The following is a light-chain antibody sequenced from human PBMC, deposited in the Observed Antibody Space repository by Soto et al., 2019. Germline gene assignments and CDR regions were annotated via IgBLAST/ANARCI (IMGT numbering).Light chain of an antibody. J-gene: IGKJ4*01. Sequence: DLQLTQSPSFLSASVGDRVTITCRASQGISSYLAWYQQKPGKAPKLLIYAASTLQSGVPSRFSGSGSGTEFTLTISSLQPEDFATYYCQQLNSYPHTFGGGTKVESK. V-gene: IGKV1-9*01. CDR1: QGISSY. CDR2: AAS. CDR3: QQLNSYPHT.